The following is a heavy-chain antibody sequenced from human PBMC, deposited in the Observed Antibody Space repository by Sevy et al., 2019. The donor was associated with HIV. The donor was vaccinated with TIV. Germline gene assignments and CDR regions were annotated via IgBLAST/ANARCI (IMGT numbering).Heavy chain of an antibody. J-gene: IGHJ4*02. CDR3: AKDLISGSYGGFFDY. CDR2: ISGSGGST. V-gene: IGHV3-23*01. D-gene: IGHD1-26*01. Sequence: GGSLRLSCAASGFTFSSYAMSWVRQAPGKGLEWVSAISGSGGSTYYADSLKGRFTISRDNSKNTLYLQMNSLRAEDTAVYYCAKDLISGSYGGFFDYWGQGTLVTVSS. CDR1: GFTFSSYA.